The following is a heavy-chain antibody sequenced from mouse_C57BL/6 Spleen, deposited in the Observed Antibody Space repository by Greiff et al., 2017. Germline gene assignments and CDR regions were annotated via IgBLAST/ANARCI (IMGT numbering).Heavy chain of an antibody. D-gene: IGHD3-2*02. CDR2: INPGSGGT. Sequence: QVQLQQSGAELVRPGTSVKVSCKASGYAFTNYLIEWVKQRPGQGLEWIGVINPGSGGTNYNEKVKGKATLTADKSSSTAYMQLSSLTSEDSAVYFCARRAQANAMDYWGQGTSVTVSS. J-gene: IGHJ4*01. CDR1: GYAFTNYL. V-gene: IGHV1-54*01. CDR3: ARRAQANAMDY.